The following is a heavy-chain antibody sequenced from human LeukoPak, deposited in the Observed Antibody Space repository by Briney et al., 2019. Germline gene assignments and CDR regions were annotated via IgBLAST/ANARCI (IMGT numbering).Heavy chain of an antibody. CDR1: GFTFSSYS. CDR3: ARYPGIAAAGY. Sequence: GGSLRLSCAASGFTFSSYSMNWVRQAPGKGLEWVSSISSSSSYIYYADSGKGRFTISRDNAKNSPYLQMNSLRAEDTAVYYCARYPGIAAAGYWGQGTLVTVSS. D-gene: IGHD6-13*01. V-gene: IGHV3-21*01. J-gene: IGHJ4*02. CDR2: ISSSSSYI.